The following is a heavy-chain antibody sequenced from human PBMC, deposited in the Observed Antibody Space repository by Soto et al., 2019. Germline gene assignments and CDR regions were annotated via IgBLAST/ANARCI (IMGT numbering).Heavy chain of an antibody. Sequence: QVQLVQSGAEVKKPGSSVKVSCKASGGTFSSYAISWVRQAPGQGLEWMGGIIPIFGTANYAQKFQGRVTSTAYESTSKAYLDLSSLRSEDTAVYYCAIAGDYFLSRSCFDPWGQGTLVTVSS. V-gene: IGHV1-69*12. D-gene: IGHD4-17*01. J-gene: IGHJ5*02. CDR1: GGTFSSYA. CDR3: AIAGDYFLSRSCFDP. CDR2: IIPIFGTA.